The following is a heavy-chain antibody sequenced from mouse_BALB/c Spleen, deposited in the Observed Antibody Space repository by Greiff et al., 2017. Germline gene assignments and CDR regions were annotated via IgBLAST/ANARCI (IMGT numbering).Heavy chain of an antibody. CDR1: GFSLSTSGMG. D-gene: IGHD2-14*01. V-gene: IGHV8-12*01. CDR3: ARVPYYRYDDGAMDD. CDR2: IYWDDDK. Sequence: QVTLKESGPGILQPSQTLSLTCSFSGFSLSTSGMGVSWIRQPSGKGLEWLAHIYWDDDKRYNPSLKSRLTISKDTSRNQVFLKITSVDTADTATYYCARVPYYRYDDGAMDDWGQGTSVTVSS. J-gene: IGHJ4*01.